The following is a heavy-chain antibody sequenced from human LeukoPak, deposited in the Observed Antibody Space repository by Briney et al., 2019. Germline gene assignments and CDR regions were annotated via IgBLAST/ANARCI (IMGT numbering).Heavy chain of an antibody. Sequence: PSETLSLTCTVSGGSISSYYWNWIRQPPGKGLEWVGYIYYSGSTNYNPSLNSRGTTTVATSKTQSSLTLSSVTAADTAVYYCARGRLGYYDRSGLDYWGQGTLVTVSS. D-gene: IGHD3-22*01. CDR1: GGSISSYY. CDR2: IYYSGST. V-gene: IGHV4-59*01. CDR3: ARGRLGYYDRSGLDY. J-gene: IGHJ4*02.